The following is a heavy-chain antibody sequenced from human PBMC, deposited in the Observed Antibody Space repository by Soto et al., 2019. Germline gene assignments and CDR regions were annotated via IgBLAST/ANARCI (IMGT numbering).Heavy chain of an antibody. V-gene: IGHV3-64D*08. CDR2: ISSNGGST. J-gene: IGHJ5*02. Sequence: GGSLRLSCSASGFTFSSYAMHWVRQAPGKGLEYVSAISSNGGSTYYADSVKGRFTISRDNSKNTLYLQMSSLRAEDTAVYYCVKDRGYCSGGSCTRNIRNNWFDPWGQGTLVTVSS. CDR3: VKDRGYCSGGSCTRNIRNNWFDP. CDR1: GFTFSSYA. D-gene: IGHD2-15*01.